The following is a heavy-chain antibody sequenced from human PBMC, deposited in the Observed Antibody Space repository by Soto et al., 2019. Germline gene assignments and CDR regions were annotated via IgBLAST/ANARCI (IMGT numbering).Heavy chain of an antibody. CDR1: CFTFINYG. V-gene: IGHV3-33*01. J-gene: IGHJ6*02. Sequence: GGSLRLSFAASCFTFINYGMRWVLQSPGKGLEWVAIIWHEGNNKYYADSVRCRFIISRDNSKNRLYLQMNSLRAEDTAVYYCASDLVGASDSYGLDVWGQGTPVTVSS. CDR3: ASDLVGASDSYGLDV. D-gene: IGHD1-26*01. CDR2: IWHEGNNK.